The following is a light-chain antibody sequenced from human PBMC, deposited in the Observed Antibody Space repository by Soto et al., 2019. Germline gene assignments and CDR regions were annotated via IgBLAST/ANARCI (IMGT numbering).Light chain of an antibody. J-gene: IGLJ1*01. CDR2: EVI. CDR3: SSYISSSTYV. Sequence: QSALTQPASVSGSPGQSITISCTGTSSDVGGYNYVSWYQQHPGKVPKLLIYEVINRPSGVSNRFSGSKSGNTASLTISGLQAEDEADYYCSSYISSSTYVFGTGTKLTVL. V-gene: IGLV2-14*01. CDR1: SSDVGGYNY.